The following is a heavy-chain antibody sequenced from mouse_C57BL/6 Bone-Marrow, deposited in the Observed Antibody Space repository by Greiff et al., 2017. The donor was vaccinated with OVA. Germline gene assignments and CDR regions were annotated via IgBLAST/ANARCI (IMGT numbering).Heavy chain of an antibody. J-gene: IGHJ1*03. CDR1: GYTFTSYW. V-gene: IGHV1-53*01. CDR3: ARDGYLYWYFDV. CDR2: INPSNGGT. Sequence: SGTELVKPGASVKLSCKASGYTFTSYWMHWVKQRPGQGLEWIGNINPSNGGTNYNEKFKSKATLTVDKSSSTAYMQLSSLTSEDSAVYYCARDGYLYWYFDVWGTGTTVTVSS. D-gene: IGHD2-3*01.